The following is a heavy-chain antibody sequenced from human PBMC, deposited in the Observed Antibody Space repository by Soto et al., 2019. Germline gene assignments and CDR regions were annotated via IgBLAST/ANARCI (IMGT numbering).Heavy chain of an antibody. CDR3: ARVRGYSAFDY. CDR2: IYYSGST. D-gene: IGHD5-12*01. CDR1: GDTISSSSTY. V-gene: IGHV4-39*01. J-gene: IGHJ4*01. Sequence: PSETMSLTCTVSGDTISSSSTYWGWIRQPPGKGLEWIGSIYYSGSTYYSPSLKSRVTISVDTSKNQVSLQLRSVTAADTAVYFCARVRGYSAFDYWGHGTLVTVSS.